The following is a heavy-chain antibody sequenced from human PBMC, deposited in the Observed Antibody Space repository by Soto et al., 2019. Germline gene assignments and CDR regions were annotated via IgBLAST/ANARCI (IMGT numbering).Heavy chain of an antibody. J-gene: IGHJ4*02. CDR3: ARSRITMVRGVINHYFDY. V-gene: IGHV3-53*04. Sequence: GGSLRLSCAASGFTVSSNYMSWVRQAPGKGLEWVSVIYSGGSTYYADSVKGRFTISRHNSKNTLYLQMNSLRAEDTAVYYCARSRITMVRGVINHYFDYWGQGTLVTVSS. CDR1: GFTVSSNY. D-gene: IGHD3-10*01. CDR2: IYSGGST.